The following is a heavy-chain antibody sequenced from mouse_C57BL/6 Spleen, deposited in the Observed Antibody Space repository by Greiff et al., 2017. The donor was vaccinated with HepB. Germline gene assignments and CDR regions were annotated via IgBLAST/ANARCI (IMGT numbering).Heavy chain of an antibody. Sequence: EVQLVESGGGLVQPGGSLKLSCAASGFTFSDYYMYWVRQTPEKRLEWVAYISNGGGSTYYPDTVKGRFTISRDNAKNTLYLQMIRLKSEDTAMYYCARAPSGYFDYWGQGTTLTVSS. CDR3: ARAPSGYFDY. D-gene: IGHD3-1*01. V-gene: IGHV5-12*01. CDR2: ISNGGGST. J-gene: IGHJ2*01. CDR1: GFTFSDYY.